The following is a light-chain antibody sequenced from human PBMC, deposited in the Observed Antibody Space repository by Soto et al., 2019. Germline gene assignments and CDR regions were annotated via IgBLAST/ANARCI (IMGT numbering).Light chain of an antibody. J-gene: IGLJ2*01. CDR3: AAWDDSLSVV. CDR2: SNN. CDR1: SSNIGSNT. V-gene: IGLV1-44*01. Sequence: QSVLTQPPSASGTPGQRVTISCSGSSSNIGSNTVNWYQQLPGTAPKLLIYSNNQRPSGVPGRFSGSKSGTSASLAISGLQSEDEADYYCAAWDDSLSVVFGGGTKLTVL.